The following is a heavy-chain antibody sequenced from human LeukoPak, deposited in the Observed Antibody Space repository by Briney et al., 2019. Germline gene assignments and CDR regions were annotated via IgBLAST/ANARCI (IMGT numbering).Heavy chain of an antibody. CDR2: IYTSGST. V-gene: IGHV4-4*07. CDR1: GGSISGYY. Sequence: PSETLSLTCTVSGGSISGYYWSWIRQPAGKGLDWIGRIYTSGSTNYNPSLKSRVTISVDTSKNQFSLKLNSVTAADTAVYYCARAVTTSYAFDIWGQGTMVTVSS. CDR3: ARAVTTSYAFDI. J-gene: IGHJ3*02. D-gene: IGHD4-11*01.